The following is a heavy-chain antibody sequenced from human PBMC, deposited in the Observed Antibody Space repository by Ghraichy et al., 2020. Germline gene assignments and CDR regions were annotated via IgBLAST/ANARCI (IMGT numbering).Heavy chain of an antibody. CDR3: AGGNYDILTGYYNDY. CDR1: GGSISSSNW. CDR2: IYHSGST. V-gene: IGHV4-4*02. Sequence: SETLSLTCAVSGGSISSSNWWSWVRQPPGKGLEWIGEIYHSGSTNYNPSLKSRVTISVDKSKNQFSLKLSSVTAADTAVYYWAGGNYDILTGYYNDYWGQGTLVTVSS. D-gene: IGHD3-9*01. J-gene: IGHJ4*02.